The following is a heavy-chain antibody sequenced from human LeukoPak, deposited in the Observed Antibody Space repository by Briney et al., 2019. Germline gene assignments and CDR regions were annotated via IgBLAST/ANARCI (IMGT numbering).Heavy chain of an antibody. V-gene: IGHV1-69*04. CDR2: IIPILGLA. Sequence: ASVKVSCKASGGTFTSYAISWVRQAPGHGLEWMGRIIPILGLANYAQKFQGRVTITADKSTSTAYMELSSLRSEDTAVYYCARDPGSSGYFRVGGWFDPWGQGTVVTVSA. D-gene: IGHD3-22*01. CDR1: GGTFTSYA. J-gene: IGHJ5*02. CDR3: ARDPGSSGYFRVGGWFDP.